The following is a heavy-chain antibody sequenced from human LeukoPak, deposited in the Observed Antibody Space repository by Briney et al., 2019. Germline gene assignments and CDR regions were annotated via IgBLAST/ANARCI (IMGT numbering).Heavy chain of an antibody. CDR2: IIGSGGST. CDR1: GFTFSSYV. CDR3: AKRCSGGRCYHFDY. J-gene: IGHJ4*02. Sequence: QPGGSLRLSCAASGFTFSSYVMSWVRQAPGKGLEWVSTIIGSGGSTYYADSVKGRFTISRDNSKNTLYLQMNSLRAEDTAVYYCAKRCSGGRCYHFDYWGQGTLVTVSS. V-gene: IGHV3-23*01. D-gene: IGHD2-15*01.